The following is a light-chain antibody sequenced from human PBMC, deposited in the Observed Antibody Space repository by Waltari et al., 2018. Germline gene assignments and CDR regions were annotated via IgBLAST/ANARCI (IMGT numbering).Light chain of an antibody. Sequence: QSVLTQPPSASGTPGQRVTISCSGSSSNIGSNTVTWYQQPPGTAPKLLIYSNNQRPSGVPDRFSGSKSGTSVSLAISGLQSEDEADYYCAAWDDSLNGWVFGGGTKLTVL. CDR3: AAWDDSLNGWV. CDR1: SSNIGSNT. V-gene: IGLV1-44*01. CDR2: SNN. J-gene: IGLJ3*02.